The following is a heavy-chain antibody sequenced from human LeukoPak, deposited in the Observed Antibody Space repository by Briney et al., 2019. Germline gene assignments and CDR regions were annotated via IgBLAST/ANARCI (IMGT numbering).Heavy chain of an antibody. CDR2: IYYSGTT. V-gene: IGHV4-59*01. CDR1: GASLSSSY. D-gene: IGHD6-19*01. Sequence: PSETLSLTCTVSGASLSSSYWSWIRQPPGKGLEWIGYIYYSGTTKYNPSLRSRVTISIDTSKNQFSLKVNSVTAADTAVYYCARGQPQRYNSDWYVNWFDPWGQGTLASVSS. J-gene: IGHJ5*02. CDR3: ARGQPQRYNSDWYVNWFDP.